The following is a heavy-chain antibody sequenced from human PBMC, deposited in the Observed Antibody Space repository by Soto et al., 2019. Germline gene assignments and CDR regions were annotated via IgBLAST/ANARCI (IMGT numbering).Heavy chain of an antibody. Sequence: QVQLVQSGAEVKKPGASVKVSCKASGYTFTSYDINWVRQATGQGLEWMGWMNPNSGNTGYAQKFQGRVTMTRNTSISTAYMELSNLRSEDTAVYYCARGLRYVDWSPIGMDVWGQGTTVTVSS. J-gene: IGHJ6*02. D-gene: IGHD3-9*01. V-gene: IGHV1-8*01. CDR2: MNPNSGNT. CDR1: GYTFTSYD. CDR3: ARGLRYVDWSPIGMDV.